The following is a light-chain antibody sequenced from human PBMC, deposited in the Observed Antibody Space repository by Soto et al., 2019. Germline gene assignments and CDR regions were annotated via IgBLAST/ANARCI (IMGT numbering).Light chain of an antibody. CDR2: GAS. CDR1: QNVYNN. J-gene: IGKJ1*01. CDR3: HQYDSSPRT. V-gene: IGKV3-20*01. Sequence: EIVMTQSPATLSVSPGEGATLSCKASQNVYNNLAWYQQRPGQPPRLLIYGASSRATGIPDRFSGSGSGTDFTLTISRLEPEDFAVYYCHQYDSSPRTFGQGTKVDIK.